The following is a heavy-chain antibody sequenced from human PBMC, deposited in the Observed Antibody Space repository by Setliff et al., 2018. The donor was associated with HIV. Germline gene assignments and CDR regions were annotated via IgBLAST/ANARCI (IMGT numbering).Heavy chain of an antibody. J-gene: IGHJ1*01. Sequence: PSETLSLTCTVSGGSVSSGGYYWSWIRQHPGKGLECIGYIYYSGSTSYNPSLKSRVTISVDTSNKRFSLTLRSATAADTALYYCARRERYCSGTTCYRYFQHWGQGTLVTVSS. V-gene: IGHV4-31*03. D-gene: IGHD2-2*01. CDR2: IYYSGST. CDR1: GGSVSSGGYY. CDR3: ARRERYCSGTTCYRYFQH.